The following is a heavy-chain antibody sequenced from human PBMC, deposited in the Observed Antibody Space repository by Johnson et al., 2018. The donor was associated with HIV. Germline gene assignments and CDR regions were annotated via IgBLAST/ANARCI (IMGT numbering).Heavy chain of an antibody. Sequence: EVQVVESGGGLVKPGGSLRLSCAASGFTFSDYYMSWIRQAPGQGLEWVSAISGSGGSTYYADSVKGRFTIYRDNSKKMLYLQMSSLRAEDTAVYYCAKETRDSRSAFDIWGQGTMVTVSS. V-gene: IGHV3-23*04. D-gene: IGHD3-22*01. CDR1: GFTFSDYY. J-gene: IGHJ3*02. CDR2: ISGSGGST. CDR3: AKETRDSRSAFDI.